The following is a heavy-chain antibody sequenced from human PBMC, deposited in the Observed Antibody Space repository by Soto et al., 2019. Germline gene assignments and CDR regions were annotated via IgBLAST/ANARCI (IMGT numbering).Heavy chain of an antibody. CDR2: ISHDGGHK. D-gene: IGHD6-19*01. CDR1: GFTFSSYG. Sequence: QVQLVESGGGVVQAGRSLGLSCTASGFTFSSYGMHWVRQAPGKGLEWVAAISHDGGHKDFLDSVKGRFTISRDNSKNTLYLQMKRLTAEDTAGYSFAKPPRSGWYHYYYGMDVWGQGTTVIVSS. V-gene: IGHV3-30*18. J-gene: IGHJ6*02. CDR3: AKPPRSGWYHYYYGMDV.